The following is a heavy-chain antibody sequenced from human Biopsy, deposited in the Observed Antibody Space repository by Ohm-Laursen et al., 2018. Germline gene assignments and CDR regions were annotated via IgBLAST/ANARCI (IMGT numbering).Heavy chain of an antibody. Sequence: TLSLTCTVSGGPISSGGSYWSWIRQRPGKGLGWIGYIFNSANTYYNPSLKNLITISGDTSKNQFSLKLNSVTAADTAVYYGARGDYFDSNGYFWFDPWGQGTLVTVSS. D-gene: IGHD3-22*01. CDR2: IFNSANT. CDR1: GGPISSGGSY. V-gene: IGHV4-31*01. J-gene: IGHJ5*02. CDR3: ARGDYFDSNGYFWFDP.